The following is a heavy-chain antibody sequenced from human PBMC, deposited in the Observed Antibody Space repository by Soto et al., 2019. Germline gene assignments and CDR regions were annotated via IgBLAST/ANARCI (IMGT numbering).Heavy chain of an antibody. CDR1: GFTVSSNY. J-gene: IGHJ4*02. V-gene: IGHV3-53*01. CDR2: IYSGGST. Sequence: SLRLSCAASGFTVSSNYMSWVRQAPGKGLEWVSVIYSGGSTYYADSVKGRFTISRDNSKNTLYLQMNSLRAEDTAVYYCARRKATTYYFDYWGQGTLVTVSS. D-gene: IGHD1-1*01. CDR3: ARRKATTYYFDY.